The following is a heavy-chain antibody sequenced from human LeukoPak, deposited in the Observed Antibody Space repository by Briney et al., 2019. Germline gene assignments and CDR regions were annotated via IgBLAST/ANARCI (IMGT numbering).Heavy chain of an antibody. J-gene: IGHJ4*02. Sequence: GGSLRLSCAASGFTFSSYGMSWVRQEPGKGLEWVSAISGSGGSTYYADSVKGRFTISRDNSKNTLYLRMNSLRAEDTAVYYCAKSVIAVAAPPLDYWGQGTLVTVSS. CDR3: AKSVIAVAAPPLDY. V-gene: IGHV3-23*01. D-gene: IGHD6-19*01. CDR2: ISGSGGST. CDR1: GFTFSSYG.